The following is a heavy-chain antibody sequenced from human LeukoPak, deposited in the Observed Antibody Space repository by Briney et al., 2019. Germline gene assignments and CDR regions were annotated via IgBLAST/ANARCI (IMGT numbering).Heavy chain of an antibody. CDR1: GGSFSGYY. V-gene: IGHV4-34*01. D-gene: IGHD4-23*01. Sequence: SETLSLTCAVYGGSFSGYYWSWIRQPPGKGLEWIGEINHSGSTNYNPSLRSRVTISVDTSKNQFSLRLTSVSAADTAIYYCARHTLYGGNSAFDYWGQGSLVTVS. CDR2: INHSGST. J-gene: IGHJ4*02. CDR3: ARHTLYGGNSAFDY.